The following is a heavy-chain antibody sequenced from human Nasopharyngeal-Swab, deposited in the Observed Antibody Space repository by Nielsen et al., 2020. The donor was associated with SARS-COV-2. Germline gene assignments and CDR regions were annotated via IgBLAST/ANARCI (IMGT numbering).Heavy chain of an antibody. J-gene: IGHJ6*02. D-gene: IGHD6-6*01. CDR2: ISSSGSTI. CDR1: GGSISSGGYS. Sequence: LSLTCAVSGGSISSGGYSWSWIRQAPGKGLEWVSYISSSGSTIYYADSVKGRFTISRDNAKNSLYLQMNSLRAEDTAVYYCARDTIEYSSSSSNYYYYYGMDVWGQGTTVTVSS. V-gene: IGHV3-11*04. CDR3: ARDTIEYSSSSSNYYYYYGMDV.